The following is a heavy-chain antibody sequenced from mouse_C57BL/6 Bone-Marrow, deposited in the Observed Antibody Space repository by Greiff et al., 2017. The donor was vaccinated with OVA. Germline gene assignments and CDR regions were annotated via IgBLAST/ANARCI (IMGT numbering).Heavy chain of an antibody. D-gene: IGHD2-5*01. CDR3: ARRSNYYDWYFDV. CDR1: GYTFTTYP. CDR2: FHPYNDDT. J-gene: IGHJ1*03. Sequence: QVQLKESGAELVKPGASVKMSCKASGYTFTTYPIEWMKQNHGKSLEWIGNFHPYNDDTKYNEKFKGKATLTVEKSSSTVYLELSRLTSDDSAVYYCARRSNYYDWYFDVWGTGTTVTVSS. V-gene: IGHV1-47*01.